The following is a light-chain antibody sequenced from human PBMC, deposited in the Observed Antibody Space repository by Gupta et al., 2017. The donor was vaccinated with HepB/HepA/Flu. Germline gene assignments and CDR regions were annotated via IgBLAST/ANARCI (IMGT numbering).Light chain of an antibody. V-gene: IGKV1-12*01. CDR1: RDIDTY. J-gene: IGKJ4*01. CDR2: ATS. CDR3: QQSDSFPLT. Sequence: DIPMTQSPSSVSASVGDRVTMTCRASRDIDTYLAWYQHKLGQPPRLLIYATSTLKSGVPLRFSGSGSGTDFTLTISSLQPEDFATYYCQQSDSFPLTFGGGTKVEIK.